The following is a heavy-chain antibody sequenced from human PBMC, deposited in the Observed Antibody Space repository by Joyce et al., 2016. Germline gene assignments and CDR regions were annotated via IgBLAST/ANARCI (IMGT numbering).Heavy chain of an antibody. CDR3: ARDGRLYGSPH. CDR1: GYTFRSYG. V-gene: IGHV1-18*04. J-gene: IGHJ4*02. D-gene: IGHD6-13*01. CDR2: IITFYDNT. Sequence: QVQLVQSGAEVKKPGASVNVSCKTSGYTFRSYGISGVRQAPGQGLEWMGCIITFYDNTNYAQKFRGRVTMTTDAATSTAYMELRGLTSDDTAVYYCARDGRLYGSPHWGQGTLVTVSS.